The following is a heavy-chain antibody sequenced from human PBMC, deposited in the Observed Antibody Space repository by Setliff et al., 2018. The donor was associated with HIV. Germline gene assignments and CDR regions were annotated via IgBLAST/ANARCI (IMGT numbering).Heavy chain of an antibody. CDR2: IKSKTDGGTT. Sequence: KPGGSLRLSCAASGFTVNNAWMTWVRQAPGKGLEWVGHIKSKTDGGTTDYAAPVKGRFSISRDDSKTTLYLKMNSLRAEDTAVYFCTRKHRPGVGMDLWGQGTTVTVSS. J-gene: IGHJ6*01. CDR3: TRKHRPGVGMDL. CDR1: GFTVNNAW. V-gene: IGHV3-15*01.